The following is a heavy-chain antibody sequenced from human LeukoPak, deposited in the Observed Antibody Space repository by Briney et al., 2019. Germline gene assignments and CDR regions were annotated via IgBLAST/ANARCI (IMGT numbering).Heavy chain of an antibody. CDR3: ARGDAFSGDH. J-gene: IGHJ4*02. CDR2: IHPEGNEK. CDR1: GFTFRNFW. Sequence: GGSLRLSCAASGFTFRNFWMSWVRQAPGRGLEWVANIHPEGNEKYHVESVKGRFTISRDNPKSSLFLEKDGLRVEDTAVYYCARGDAFSGDHWGQGTLVTVSS. V-gene: IGHV3-7*04.